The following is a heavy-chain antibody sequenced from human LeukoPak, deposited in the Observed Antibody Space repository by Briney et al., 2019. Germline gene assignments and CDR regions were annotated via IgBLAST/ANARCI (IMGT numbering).Heavy chain of an antibody. CDR1: GFLFSSYG. Sequence: GGSLRLSCATSGFLFSSYGMNWVRQAPGKGLEWISYIGTASKTIYYADPVRGRFTISRDNAKNSLYLQMNSLRAEDTAVYYRATDRDLGEIEYWGQGTLVAVSS. D-gene: IGHD2-21*01. V-gene: IGHV3-48*04. CDR3: ATDRDLGEIEY. J-gene: IGHJ4*02. CDR2: IGTASKTI.